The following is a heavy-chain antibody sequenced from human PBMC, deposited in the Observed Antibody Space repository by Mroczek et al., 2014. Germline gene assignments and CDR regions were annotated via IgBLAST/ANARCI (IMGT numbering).Heavy chain of an antibody. CDR3: ARGVGCGGDCPTGGRDYYYYYMDV. D-gene: IGHD2-21*01. J-gene: IGHJ6*03. Sequence: KESGPGLVKPSQTLSLTCTVSGGSIGSGGYYWSWIRQHPGKGLEWIGYIYYSGSTYYNPSLKSRVTISVDTSKNQFSLKLSSVTAADTAVYYCARGVGCGGDCPTGGRDYYYYYMDVWGKGTTVTRLL. CDR2: IYYSGST. CDR1: GGSIGSGGYY. V-gene: IGHV4-31*03.